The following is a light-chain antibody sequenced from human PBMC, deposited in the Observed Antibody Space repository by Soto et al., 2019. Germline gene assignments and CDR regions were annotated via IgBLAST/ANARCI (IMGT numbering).Light chain of an antibody. CDR2: DVS. CDR3: SSYTSSSTLV. CDR1: SSDVGGYNF. Sequence: QSALTQPASVSGSPGQSITISCTGTSSDVGGYNFVSWYQQHPGKAPKLMIYDVSNRPSGVSNRFSGSKSGNTASLTISGIQAHDEADYYCSSYTSSSTLVFGTGTKVTVL. J-gene: IGLJ1*01. V-gene: IGLV2-14*01.